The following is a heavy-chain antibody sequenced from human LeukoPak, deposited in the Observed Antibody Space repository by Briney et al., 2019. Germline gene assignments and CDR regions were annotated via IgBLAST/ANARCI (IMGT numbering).Heavy chain of an antibody. CDR2: INSDGSSI. CDR3: ARERLMATSAVFNY. Sequence: GGSLRLSCAASGFTFSTYWTHWVRQAPGKGLVWVSRINSDGSSISYADSVKGRFTISRDNAKNTLYLQMNSLRAEDTAVYYCARERLMATSAVFNYWGQGTLVTVSS. V-gene: IGHV3-74*01. CDR1: GFTFSTYW. D-gene: IGHD5-24*01. J-gene: IGHJ4*02.